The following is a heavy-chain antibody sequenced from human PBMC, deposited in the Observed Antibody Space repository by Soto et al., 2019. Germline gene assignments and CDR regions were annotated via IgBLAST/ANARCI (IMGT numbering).Heavy chain of an antibody. CDR1: GYSFTGHY. J-gene: IGHJ6*02. CDR3: ARGGIAAPASGEYAMDV. D-gene: IGHD6-13*01. CDR2: INPNSDVT. V-gene: IGHV1-2*02. Sequence: HVQLVQSGAEVKKPGASVKVSCKASGYSFTGHYIHWVRQAPGQGLECMGWINPNSDVTKYPQKFQGRVTIARDTSSSTAYMVLTRLTSDDTAVYYCARGGIAAPASGEYAMDVWGLGTTVTVSS.